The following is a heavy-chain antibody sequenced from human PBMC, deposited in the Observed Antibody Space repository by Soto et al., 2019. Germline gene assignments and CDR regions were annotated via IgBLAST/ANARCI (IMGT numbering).Heavy chain of an antibody. D-gene: IGHD7-27*01. Sequence: ASVKGSCKASGYTFSSHAMHWVRQAPGQRLEWMGWINAGYGNTKSSQKFQDRVTISRDTSASTAYMELTSLRSEDTAVYYCARDTGDGTFDFWGQGTLVTVS. CDR3: ARDTGDGTFDF. V-gene: IGHV1-3*01. J-gene: IGHJ4*02. CDR1: GYTFSSHA. CDR2: INAGYGNT.